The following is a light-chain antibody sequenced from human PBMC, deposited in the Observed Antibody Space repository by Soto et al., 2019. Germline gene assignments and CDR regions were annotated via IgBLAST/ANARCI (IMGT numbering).Light chain of an antibody. Sequence: EIVMTQSPATLSVSPGGRSTLSCMAGQSISDTLAWYRQIPCLAPRLLVYDASSRATGIPDRFSGSGSGTDFTLTISRLEPEDFAVYYCQQYGSSLALTFGGGTKVDIK. J-gene: IGKJ4*01. CDR1: QSISDT. CDR3: QQYGSSLALT. CDR2: DAS. V-gene: IGKV3D-20*01.